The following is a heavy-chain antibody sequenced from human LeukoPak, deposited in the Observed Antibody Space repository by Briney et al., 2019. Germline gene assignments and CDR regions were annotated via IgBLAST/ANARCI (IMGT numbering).Heavy chain of an antibody. D-gene: IGHD3-9*01. Sequence: GGSLRLSCVASGFTFNTYGMSWVRLAPGKVLEWVSAISGSGGSTYYADSVKGRFTISRDNSKNTLYLQMNSLRAEDTAVYYCAKDGGEYYDILTGYYPRLYYMDVWGKGTTVTISS. CDR3: AKDGGEYYDILTGYYPRLYYMDV. CDR2: ISGSGGST. CDR1: GFTFNTYG. V-gene: IGHV3-23*01. J-gene: IGHJ6*03.